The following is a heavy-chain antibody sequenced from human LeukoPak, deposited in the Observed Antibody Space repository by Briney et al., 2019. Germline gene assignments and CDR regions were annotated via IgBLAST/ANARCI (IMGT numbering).Heavy chain of an antibody. CDR3: ARDSNNGSGSYYN. CDR2: INPNSGGT. V-gene: IGHV1-2*02. Sequence: ASVKVSCKASGYTFTGYYMHWVRQAPGQGLEWMGWINPNSGGTNYAQKFQGRVTMTRDTSISTAYMELSRLRSDDTAVYYCARDSNNGSGSYYNWGQGTLVTVSS. D-gene: IGHD3-10*01. J-gene: IGHJ4*02. CDR1: GYTFTGYY.